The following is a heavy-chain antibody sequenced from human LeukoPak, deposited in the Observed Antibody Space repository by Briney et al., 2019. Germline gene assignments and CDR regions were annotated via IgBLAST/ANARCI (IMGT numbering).Heavy chain of an antibody. D-gene: IGHD3-22*01. CDR2: ISYDGSNK. J-gene: IGHJ6*02. CDR3: ARESPPYYYDSSGYSSLGGMDA. V-gene: IGHV3-30-3*01. Sequence: GRSLRLSCAASGFTFSSYAMHWVRQAPGKGLEWVAVISYDGSNKYYADSVKGRFTISRDNSKNTLYLQMNSLRAEDTAVYYCARESPPYYYDSSGYSSLGGMDAWGQGTTVTVSS. CDR1: GFTFSSYA.